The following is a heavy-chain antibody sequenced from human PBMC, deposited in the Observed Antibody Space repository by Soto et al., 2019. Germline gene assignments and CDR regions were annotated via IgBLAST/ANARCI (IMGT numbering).Heavy chain of an antibody. CDR2: IYYSGST. CDR1: GGSVSSGSYY. CDR3: ARVRAAPSTYWFDP. V-gene: IGHV4-61*01. Sequence: SETLSLTCTVSGGSVSSGSYYWSWIRQPPGKGLEWIGYIYYSGSTNYNPSLKSRVTISVDTSKNQFSLKLSSVTAADTAVYYWARVRAAPSTYWFDPWGQGTLVTVSS. D-gene: IGHD6-13*01. J-gene: IGHJ5*02.